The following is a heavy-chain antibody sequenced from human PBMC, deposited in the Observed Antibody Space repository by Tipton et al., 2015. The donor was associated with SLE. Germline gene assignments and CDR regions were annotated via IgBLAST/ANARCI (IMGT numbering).Heavy chain of an antibody. CDR2: IYYSGSS. V-gene: IGHV4-59*01. CDR1: GGSFSGYY. CDR3: AATFTAARGMDV. J-gene: IGHJ6*02. D-gene: IGHD3-16*01. Sequence: TLSLTCAGYGGSFSGYYWRWIRQPPGKGLEWIGYIYYSGSSNYNPSLKSRVTISVDTSKNKFSLKLSSATAADTAVYYCAATFTAARGMDVWGQGTTVTVSS.